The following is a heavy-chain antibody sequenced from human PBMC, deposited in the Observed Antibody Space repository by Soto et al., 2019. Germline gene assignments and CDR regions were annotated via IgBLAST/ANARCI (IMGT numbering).Heavy chain of an antibody. CDR2: IYSADNT. CDR1: GLSVSSND. V-gene: IGHV3-66*01. J-gene: IGHJ5*02. CDR3: ARVGPPRQYDSSGPNWFDP. D-gene: IGHD3-22*01. Sequence: PGGSLRLSCAASGLSVSSNDMSWVSQAPGKGLECVSIIYSADNTFYVDSVKGRFIISRDNSKNTVSLQMNSLRSDDTAVYYCARVGPPRQYDSSGPNWFDPWGQGTLVTVSS.